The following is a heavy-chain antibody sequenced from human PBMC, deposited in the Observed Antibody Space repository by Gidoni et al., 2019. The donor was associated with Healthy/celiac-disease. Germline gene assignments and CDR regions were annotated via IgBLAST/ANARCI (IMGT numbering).Heavy chain of an antibody. D-gene: IGHD3-10*01. CDR2: ISGSGGST. V-gene: IGHV3-23*01. Sequence: EVQLLESGGGLVQPGGSLRLSCAASGFTFSTYAMSWVRQSPGKGLEWVSAISGSGGSTYYADSVKGRFTISRDSSNNTLYLQMNSLRADDTAVYYCAKGAYGSGSYYNEIFDNWGQGTLVTVSS. CDR3: AKGAYGSGSYYNEIFDN. J-gene: IGHJ4*02. CDR1: GFTFSTYA.